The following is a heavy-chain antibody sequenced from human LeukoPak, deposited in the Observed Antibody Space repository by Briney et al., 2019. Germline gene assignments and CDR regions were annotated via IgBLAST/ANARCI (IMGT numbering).Heavy chain of an antibody. Sequence: ASVKVSCKASGYTFTSYGISWVRQAPGQGLEWMGWISAHNGNTNYAQKLQGRVTMTTDTSTSTAYMELRSLRSDDTAVYYCARDRTYYDFWSGYPGYYYYGMDVWGQGTTVTVSS. D-gene: IGHD3-3*01. V-gene: IGHV1-18*01. CDR1: GYTFTSYG. CDR3: ARDRTYYDFWSGYPGYYYYGMDV. CDR2: ISAHNGNT. J-gene: IGHJ6*02.